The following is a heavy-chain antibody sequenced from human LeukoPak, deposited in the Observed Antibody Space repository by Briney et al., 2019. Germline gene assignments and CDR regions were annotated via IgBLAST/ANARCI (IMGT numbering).Heavy chain of an antibody. Sequence: GGSLRLSCAASGFTFSSYAMHWVRQAPGKGLEWVAVISYDGSNKYYADSVKGRFTISRDNSKNTLYLQMNSLRAEDTAVYYCARGIPFDYWGQGTLATVSS. CDR3: ARGIPFDY. J-gene: IGHJ4*02. V-gene: IGHV3-30-3*01. CDR2: ISYDGSNK. CDR1: GFTFSSYA.